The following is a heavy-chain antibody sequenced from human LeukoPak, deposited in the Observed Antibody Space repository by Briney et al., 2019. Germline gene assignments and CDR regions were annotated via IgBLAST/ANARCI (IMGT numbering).Heavy chain of an antibody. CDR2: IYYSGST. J-gene: IGHJ4*02. CDR1: GGTIRSSNYC. D-gene: IGHD6-25*01. V-gene: IGHV4-39*01. CDR3: ARSLGGTRARPSDY. Sequence: SETLSLTCTGSGGTIRSSNYCWGWIRQPPGRGLEWIGIIYYSGSTYYNPSLKSRVTISVDTSKNQISLKLNSVTAAETAVYYCARSLGGTRARPSDYWGQGILVTVSS.